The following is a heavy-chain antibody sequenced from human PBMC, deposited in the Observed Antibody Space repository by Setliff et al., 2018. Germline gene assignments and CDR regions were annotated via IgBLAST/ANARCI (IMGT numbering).Heavy chain of an antibody. CDR1: GFTFSGYY. J-gene: IGHJ4*02. D-gene: IGHD3-22*01. V-gene: IGHV3-23*01. CDR2: IGGSGGST. Sequence: GGSLRLSCAASGFTFSGYYMQWVRQAPGKGLEWVSYIGGSGGSTYYADSVKGRFTISRDNSKNTLYLQMNSLRAEDTAVYYCAKSHTGYYYDSSGYAVDYWGQGTLVTVSS. CDR3: AKSHTGYYYDSSGYAVDY.